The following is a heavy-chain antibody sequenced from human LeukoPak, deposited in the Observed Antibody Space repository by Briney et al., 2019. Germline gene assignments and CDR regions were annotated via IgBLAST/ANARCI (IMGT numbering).Heavy chain of an antibody. CDR2: ISGSGGST. D-gene: IGHD6-19*01. Sequence: GGSLRLSYAASGFTFSSYGMSWVRQAPGKGLEWVSAISGSGGSTYYADSVKGRFTISRDNSKNTLYLQMNSLRAEDTAVYYCAKDLSSGWYCDYWGQGTLVTVSS. V-gene: IGHV3-23*01. CDR1: GFTFSSYG. CDR3: AKDLSSGWYCDY. J-gene: IGHJ4*02.